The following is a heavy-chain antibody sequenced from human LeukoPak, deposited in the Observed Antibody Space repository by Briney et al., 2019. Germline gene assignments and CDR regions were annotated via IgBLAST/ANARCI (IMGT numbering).Heavy chain of an antibody. V-gene: IGHV3-74*01. Sequence: GGSLRLSCAASGFTFSSDWMHWVRQAPGKGLVWVSRINSDGGTASYADSVKGRFTISRDNAKNTLYLQMNSLRAEDTAVYYCVRGKWWLFDYWGQGTLVTVSS. D-gene: IGHD2-15*01. CDR2: INSDGGTA. J-gene: IGHJ4*02. CDR1: GFTFSSDW. CDR3: VRGKWWLFDY.